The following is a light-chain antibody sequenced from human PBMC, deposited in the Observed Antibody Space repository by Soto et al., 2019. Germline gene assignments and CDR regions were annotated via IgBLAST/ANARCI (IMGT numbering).Light chain of an antibody. Sequence: QSALTQPASVSGSPGQSITISCTGTSSDIGHYDYVSWCQQHPGKAPKLMIYHVTYRPSGVSNRYSGSKSGNSASLTISGLQADDEADYYCCSLTTSHTYVFGSGTKVTAL. V-gene: IGLV2-14*03. J-gene: IGLJ1*01. CDR3: CSLTTSHTYV. CDR2: HVT. CDR1: SSDIGHYDY.